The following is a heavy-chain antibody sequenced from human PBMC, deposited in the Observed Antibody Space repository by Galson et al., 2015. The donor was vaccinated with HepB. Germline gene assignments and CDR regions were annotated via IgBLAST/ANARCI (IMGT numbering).Heavy chain of an antibody. CDR2: ISGSGGGT. CDR3: AKGGGHSGGWYGYWSFDI. D-gene: IGHD6-19*01. J-gene: IGHJ2*01. Sequence: SLRLSCAASGFTFSSYAMSWVRQAPGKGLEWVSTISGSGGGTYYADSVRGRFSISRDNSKKTLYLQMNTLRDEDTAVYYCAKGGGHSGGWYGYWSFDIWGRGTLVTVSS. CDR1: GFTFSSYA. V-gene: IGHV3-23*01.